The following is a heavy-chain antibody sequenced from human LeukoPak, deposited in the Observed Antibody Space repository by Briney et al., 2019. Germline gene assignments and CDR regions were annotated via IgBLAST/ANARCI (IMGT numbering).Heavy chain of an antibody. V-gene: IGHV1-69*05. CDR1: GGSLNSYA. D-gene: IGHD3-9*01. CDR3: ARDAGLESLTGFSGYYFDY. Sequence: SVKVSCKASGGSLNSYAISWVRQAPGQGLEWMGGTIPIFGTTNYAQKFQGRVTITTDESTSTAYMELSSLRSEDTAVYYCARDAGLESLTGFSGYYFDYWGQGTLVTVSS. J-gene: IGHJ4*02. CDR2: TIPIFGTT.